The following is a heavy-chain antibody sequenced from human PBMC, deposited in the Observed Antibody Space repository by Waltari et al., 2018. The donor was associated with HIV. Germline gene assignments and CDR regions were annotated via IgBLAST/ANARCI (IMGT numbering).Heavy chain of an antibody. CDR1: GGSISSGGYY. CDR2: IYYSGST. Sequence: QVQLQESGPGLVKPSQTLSLTCTVSGGSISSGGYYWSWIRQHPGKGLEWIGYIYYSGSTYYNPSLKSRVTISVDTSKNQFSLKLSSVTAADTAVYYCAGRYSGYPHHYYGMDVRGQGTTVTVSS. V-gene: IGHV4-31*03. J-gene: IGHJ6*02. D-gene: IGHD5-12*01. CDR3: AGRYSGYPHHYYGMDV.